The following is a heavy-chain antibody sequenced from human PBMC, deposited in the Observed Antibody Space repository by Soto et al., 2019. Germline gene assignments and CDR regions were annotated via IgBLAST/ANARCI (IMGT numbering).Heavy chain of an antibody. J-gene: IGHJ5*02. D-gene: IGHD3-10*01. CDR1: GGSFNNYC. V-gene: IGHV4-34*02. Sequence: QVRLQQWGAGLVRPSETLSLTCAVYGGSFNNYCWRWIRQPPGKGLEWIGEVFPGGRTNYNPTMKREVSIAVEGSKNQFSLRLTSVTVADTAVYYCARGHYGQYDAYHWFDPWGQGNLVIVAS. CDR2: VFPGGRT. CDR3: ARGHYGQYDAYHWFDP.